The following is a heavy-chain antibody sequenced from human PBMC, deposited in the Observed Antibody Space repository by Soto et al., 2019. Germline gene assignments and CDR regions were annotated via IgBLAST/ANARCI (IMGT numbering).Heavy chain of an antibody. Sequence: PSETLSLTCTVSGGSISSSSYYWGWIRQPPGKGLEWIGSIYYSGSTYYNPSLKSRVTISVDTSKNQFSLKLSSVTAADTAVYYGALGAPYGSGTSCGMDVWGKGTTVTVPS. CDR3: ALGAPYGSGTSCGMDV. CDR2: IYYSGST. V-gene: IGHV4-39*01. D-gene: IGHD3-10*01. CDR1: GGSISSSSYY. J-gene: IGHJ6*04.